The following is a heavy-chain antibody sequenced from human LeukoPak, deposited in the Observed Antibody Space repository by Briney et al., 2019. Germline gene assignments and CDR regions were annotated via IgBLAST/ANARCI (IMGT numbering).Heavy chain of an antibody. CDR1: GFTFDDYA. CDR3: AKGGIAVAGTWFGP. CDR2: ISWNGGNI. Sequence: PGGSLRLSCAASGFTFDDYAMHWVRQAPGKGLEWVSGISWNGGNIGYADSVKGRFIISRDNARNSLYLQMNSLRAEDMALYYCAKGGIAVAGTWFGPWGQGTLVTVSS. D-gene: IGHD6-19*01. V-gene: IGHV3-9*03. J-gene: IGHJ5*02.